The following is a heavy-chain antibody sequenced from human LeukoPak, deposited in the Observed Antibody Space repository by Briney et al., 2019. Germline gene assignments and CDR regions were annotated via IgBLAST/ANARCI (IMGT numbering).Heavy chain of an antibody. CDR2: IYYSGST. CDR3: ARAWGRGAIFDY. Sequence: EPSETLSLTCTVSGGSISSSSYYWSWIRQPPGKGLEWIGSIYYSGSTYYNPSLKSRVTISVDTSKNQFSLKLSSVTAADTTVYYCARAWGRGAIFDYWGQGTLVTVSS. V-gene: IGHV4-39*01. D-gene: IGHD1-26*01. J-gene: IGHJ4*02. CDR1: GGSISSSSYY.